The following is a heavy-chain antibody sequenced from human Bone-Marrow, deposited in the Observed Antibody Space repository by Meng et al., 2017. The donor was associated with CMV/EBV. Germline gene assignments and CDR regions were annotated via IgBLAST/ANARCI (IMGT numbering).Heavy chain of an antibody. CDR3: AREVVPAAITANWFDP. J-gene: IGHJ5*02. CDR2: INDSGST. Sequence: SETLSLTCRVSGHSISSDYFWGWVRQPPGKGLEWIGINDSGSTYYNSSLKSRVAISVDTSGTQFSLTLSSVTAADTAVYYCAREVVPAAITANWFDPWGQGTLVTVSS. CDR1: GHSISSDYF. D-gene: IGHD2-2*01. V-gene: IGHV4-38-2*02.